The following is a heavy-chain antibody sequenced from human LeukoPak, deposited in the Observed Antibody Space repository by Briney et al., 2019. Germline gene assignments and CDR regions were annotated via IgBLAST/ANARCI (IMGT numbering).Heavy chain of an antibody. D-gene: IGHD3-16*01. CDR3: ARGRGGV. J-gene: IGHJ4*02. CDR2: MNPNSGNT. V-gene: IGHV1-8*02. CDR1: GYTFTGYY. Sequence: ASVKVSCKASGYTFTGYYMHWVRQAPGQGLEWMGWMNPNSGNTGYAQKFQGRVTMTRNTSISTAYMELSSLRSEDTAVYYCARGRGGVWGQGTLVTVSS.